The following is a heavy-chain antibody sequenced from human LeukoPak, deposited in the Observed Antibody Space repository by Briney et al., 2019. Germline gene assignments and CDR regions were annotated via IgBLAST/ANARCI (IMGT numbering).Heavy chain of an antibody. CDR1: GFIFSSYA. D-gene: IGHD2-2*01. Sequence: GGSLRLSCAASGFIFSSYAMSWVRQAPGKGLEWVSAISGSGVRTYYTDSVKGRFTISRDNSKNTLYLQMNSLRAEDTAVYYCAKVVPADHYYYYYGMDVWGQGTMVTVSS. CDR2: ISGSGVRT. CDR3: AKVVPADHYYYYYGMDV. V-gene: IGHV3-23*01. J-gene: IGHJ6*02.